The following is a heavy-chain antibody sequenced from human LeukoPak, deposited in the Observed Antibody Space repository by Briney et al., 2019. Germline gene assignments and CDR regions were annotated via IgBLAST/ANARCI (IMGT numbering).Heavy chain of an antibody. V-gene: IGHV4-30-2*01. CDR3: ARANSGSPSLDY. D-gene: IGHD1-26*01. Sequence: PSETLSLTCAVSGGSISSGGYSWSWIRQPPGKGLEWIGYIYHSGSTYYNPSLKSRVTISVDRSKNQFSLKLSSVTAADTAVYYCARANSGSPSLDYWGQGTLVTVSS. J-gene: IGHJ4*02. CDR1: GGSISSGGYS. CDR2: IYHSGST.